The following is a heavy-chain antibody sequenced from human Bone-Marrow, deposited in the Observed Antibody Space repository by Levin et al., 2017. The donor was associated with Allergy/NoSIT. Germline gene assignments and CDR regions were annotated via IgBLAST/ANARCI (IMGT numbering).Heavy chain of an antibody. V-gene: IGHV4-34*01. D-gene: IGHD4-11*01. CDR3: ARIPTVTTTRHHRTDYYMDV. CDR2: INHSGST. Sequence: SQTLSLTCAVYGGSFSGYYWSWIRQPPGKGLEWIGEINHSGSTNYNPSLKSRVTISVDTSKNQFSLKLSSVTAADTAVYYCARIPTVTTTRHHRTDYYMDVWGKGTTVTVSS. J-gene: IGHJ6*03. CDR1: GGSFSGYY.